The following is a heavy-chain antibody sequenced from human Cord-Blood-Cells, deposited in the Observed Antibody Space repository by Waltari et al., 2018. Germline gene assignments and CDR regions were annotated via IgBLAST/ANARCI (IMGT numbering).Heavy chain of an antibody. CDR3: ARIPRSSSTPNYYYMDV. CDR1: GGSISSYY. Sequence: QVQLQESGPGLVKPSETLSLTCTVSGGSISSYYWSWIRQPPGKGLEWIGYIYYSGSTNYNPSLKCRVTISVDTSNNQFSLKLGSVTAAYTAVYYCARIPRSSSTPNYYYMDVWGKGTTVTVSS. CDR2: IYYSGST. D-gene: IGHD6-6*01. J-gene: IGHJ6*03. V-gene: IGHV4-59*01.